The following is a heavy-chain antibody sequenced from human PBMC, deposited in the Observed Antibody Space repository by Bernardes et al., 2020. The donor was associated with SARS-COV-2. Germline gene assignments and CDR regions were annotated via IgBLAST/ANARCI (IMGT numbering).Heavy chain of an antibody. V-gene: IGHV3-21*01. CDR3: TRDVVDRGDFCAGQGDY. D-gene: IGHD3-3*01. Sequence: GGSLRLSCLGSGYTFSSHTMTWVRQAPGKGLEWVSFISGTGRYIYYADSVMGRFTISRDNDKNSRSLQMNSLTAEDTAIYYCTRDVVDRGDFCAGQGDYWGQGALVTVSS. CDR1: GYTFSSHT. CDR2: ISGTGRYI. J-gene: IGHJ4*02.